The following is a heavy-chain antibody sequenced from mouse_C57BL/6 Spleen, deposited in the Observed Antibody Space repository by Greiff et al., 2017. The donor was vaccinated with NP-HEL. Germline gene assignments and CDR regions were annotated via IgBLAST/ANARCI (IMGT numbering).Heavy chain of an antibody. CDR2: ISSGGASI. J-gene: IGHJ1*03. Sequence: EVKLVESGEGLVKPGGSLKLSCAASGFTFSSSAMSWVRQPPEKRLEWVASISSGGASIYYADTVKGRFTISRDNARNTLYLQMSSLKSEDTAMYYCTRGGYDWRYFDVWGTGTTVTVSS. V-gene: IGHV5-9-1*02. CDR3: TRGGYDWRYFDV. D-gene: IGHD2-4*01. CDR1: GFTFSSSA.